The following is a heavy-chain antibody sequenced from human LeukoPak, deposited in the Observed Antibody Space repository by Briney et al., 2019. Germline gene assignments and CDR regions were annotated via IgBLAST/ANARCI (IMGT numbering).Heavy chain of an antibody. CDR2: ISGDGGST. D-gene: IGHD2-15*01. CDR1: GFTFDGYA. J-gene: IGHJ4*02. CDR3: AKDYCSGGSCYPACDY. V-gene: IGHV3-43*02. Sequence: GGSLRLSCAASGFTFDGYAMHWVRHAPGKGLEWVSLISGDGGSTYYADSVKGRFTISRDNSKNSLYLQMNSLRTEDTALYYCAKDYCSGGSCYPACDYWGQGTLVTVSS.